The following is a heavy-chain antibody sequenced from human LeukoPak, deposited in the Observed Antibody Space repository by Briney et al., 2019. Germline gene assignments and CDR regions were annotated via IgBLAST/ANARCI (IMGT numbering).Heavy chain of an antibody. Sequence: GGSLRLSCAASGFTVSSNYMSWVRQAPGKGLEWVATIKPDGSAQYYVDSVKGRFTIARDNAKNSLFLQINSLRAEDTAVYYCANGGTYSSGPWGQGTLVTVSS. CDR1: GFTVSSNY. D-gene: IGHD3-22*01. V-gene: IGHV3-7*01. J-gene: IGHJ5*02. CDR2: IKPDGSAQ. CDR3: ANGGTYSSGP.